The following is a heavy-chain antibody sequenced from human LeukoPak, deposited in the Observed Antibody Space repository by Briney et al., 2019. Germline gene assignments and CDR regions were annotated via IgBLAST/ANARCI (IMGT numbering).Heavy chain of an antibody. D-gene: IGHD6-13*01. CDR1: GYTFTSYA. CDR2: ISAYNGNT. J-gene: IGHJ4*02. V-gene: IGHV1-18*01. Sequence: ASMKVSCKASGYTFTSYAITWVRQAPGQGLEWLGWISAYNGNTNYAQRLQGRVTMTRDTSISTAYMELSRLRSDDTAVYYCARGRAGSSWGLWGQGTLVTVSS. CDR3: ARGRAGSSWGL.